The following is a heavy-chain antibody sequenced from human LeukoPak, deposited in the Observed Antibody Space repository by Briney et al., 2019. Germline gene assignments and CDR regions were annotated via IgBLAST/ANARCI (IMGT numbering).Heavy chain of an antibody. J-gene: IGHJ4*02. CDR2: INHSGST. V-gene: IGHV4-34*01. Sequence: SETLSLTCAVYGGSFSGYYWSWIRQPPGKGLEWIGEINHSGSTNYNPSLKSRVTISVDTSKNQFSLQLNSVTPEDTAVYYCARNGIAVAGTRFDYWGQGTLVTVSS. CDR3: ARNGIAVAGTRFDY. D-gene: IGHD6-19*01. CDR1: GGSFSGYY.